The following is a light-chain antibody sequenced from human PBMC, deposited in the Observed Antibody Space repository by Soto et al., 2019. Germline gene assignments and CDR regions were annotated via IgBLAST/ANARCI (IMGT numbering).Light chain of an antibody. CDR3: QEYKNWPPWT. CDR1: ESVNSD. CDR2: SAS. Sequence: IVMTQSPATLSVSPGERATLSCRASESVNSDLAWYQQKPGQPPRLLIYSASTRAPGIPARFSGSGSGTEFTLTINSLQAEDFAVYYCQEYKNWPPWTFGQGTKVDIK. J-gene: IGKJ1*01. V-gene: IGKV3-15*01.